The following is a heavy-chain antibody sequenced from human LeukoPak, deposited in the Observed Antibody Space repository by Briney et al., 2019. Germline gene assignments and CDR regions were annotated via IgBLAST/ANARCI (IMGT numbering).Heavy chain of an antibody. Sequence: GESLKISCRASGYIFTNYRVAWVRQMPGKGLEWMGIIYPGDSETTYSPSFQGQVTISVDKSLTTAYLQWNTLKASDTAMYYCARLDEGFYYDAVGFNFWGQGTLIAVSS. V-gene: IGHV5-51*01. CDR1: GYIFTNYR. CDR2: IYPGDSET. CDR3: ARLDEGFYYDAVGFNF. J-gene: IGHJ4*02. D-gene: IGHD3-22*01.